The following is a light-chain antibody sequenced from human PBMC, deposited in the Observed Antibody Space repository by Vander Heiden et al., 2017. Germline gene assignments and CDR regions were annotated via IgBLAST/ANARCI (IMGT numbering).Light chain of an antibody. CDR2: EAS. J-gene: IGKJ4*01. CDR3: QQYNKWPPLT. V-gene: IGKV3-15*01. CDR1: QSVGSN. Sequence: EIVMTQSPATLSVSPGERATLSCRASQSVGSNLAWYQQKPGQAPRLLIYEASTRATGIPARFSGSGSGTEFTLTISSLRSEDFAVYYCQQYNKWPPLTFGGGTEVEIK.